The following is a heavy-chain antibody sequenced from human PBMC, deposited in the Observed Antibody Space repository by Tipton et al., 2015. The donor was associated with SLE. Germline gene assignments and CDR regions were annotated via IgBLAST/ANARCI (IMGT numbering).Heavy chain of an antibody. CDR1: GFTFSGSA. Sequence: SLRLSCAASGFTFSGSAMHWVRQASGKGLEWVGRIRSKANSYATAYAASMKGRVTISSDDSKNTAYLQMNSLKTEDTAVYYCTRHAEDGPSADYDYRDVWGKGTTVAVS. CDR2: IRSKANSYAT. V-gene: IGHV3-73*01. CDR3: TRHAEDGPSADYDYRDV. J-gene: IGHJ6*03. D-gene: IGHD1-14*01.